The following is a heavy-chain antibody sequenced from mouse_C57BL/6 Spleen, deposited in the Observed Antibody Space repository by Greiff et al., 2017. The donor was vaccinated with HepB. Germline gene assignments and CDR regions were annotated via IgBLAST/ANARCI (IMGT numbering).Heavy chain of an antibody. V-gene: IGHV5-17*01. CDR3: AVVGGYYGSVDY. D-gene: IGHD1-1*01. CDR2: ISSGSSTI. J-gene: IGHJ2*01. Sequence: EVMLVESGGGLVKPGGSLKLSCAASGFTFSDYGMHWVRQAPEKGLEWVAYISSGSSTIYYADTVKGRFTISRDNAKNTLFLQMTSLRSEDTAIYYCAVVGGYYGSVDYWGQGTTLTVSS. CDR1: GFTFSDYG.